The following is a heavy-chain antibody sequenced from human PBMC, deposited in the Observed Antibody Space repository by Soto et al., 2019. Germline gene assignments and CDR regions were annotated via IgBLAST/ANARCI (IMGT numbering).Heavy chain of an antibody. CDR2: ISGSGGST. J-gene: IGHJ5*02. CDR3: AKQTGATGATNWFDP. V-gene: IGHV3-23*01. Sequence: EVQLLESGGGLVQPGGSLRLSCAASGFTFSTYAMSLVRQAPGKGLEWVSAISGSGGSTYYADSVKGRFTISRDNSKNTLYLQMNSLRAEDTAVYYCAKQTGATGATNWFDPWGQGTLVTVSS. D-gene: IGHD1-1*01. CDR1: GFTFSTYA.